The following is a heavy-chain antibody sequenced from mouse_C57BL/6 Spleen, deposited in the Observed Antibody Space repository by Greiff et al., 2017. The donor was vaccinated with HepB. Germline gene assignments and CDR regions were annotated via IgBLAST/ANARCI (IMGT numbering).Heavy chain of an antibody. Sequence: VKLQESGAELARPGASVKLSCKASGYTFTSYGISWVKQRTGQGLEWIGEIYPRSGNTYYNEKFKGKATLTADKSSSTAYMELRSLTSEDSAVYFCARSGSNYGGYYFDYWGQGTTLTVSS. V-gene: IGHV1-81*01. J-gene: IGHJ2*01. CDR3: ARSGSNYGGYYFDY. CDR1: GYTFTSYG. D-gene: IGHD2-5*01. CDR2: IYPRSGNT.